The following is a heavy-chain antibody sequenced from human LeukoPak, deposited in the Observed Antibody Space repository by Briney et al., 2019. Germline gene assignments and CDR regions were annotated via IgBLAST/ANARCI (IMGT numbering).Heavy chain of an antibody. CDR2: ISYDGSNK. CDR1: GFTFSSYA. Sequence: GGSLRLSCAASGFTFSSYAMHWVRQAPGKGLEWVAVISYDGSNKYYADSVKGRFTISRDNSKNTLYLQMNSLRAEDTAVYYCARAYSSGWFGLYYYYMDVWGKGTTVTISS. V-gene: IGHV3-30*14. J-gene: IGHJ6*03. CDR3: ARAYSSGWFGLYYYYMDV. D-gene: IGHD6-19*01.